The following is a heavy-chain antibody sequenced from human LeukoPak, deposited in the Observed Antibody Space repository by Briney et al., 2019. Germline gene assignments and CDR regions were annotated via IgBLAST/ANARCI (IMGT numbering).Heavy chain of an antibody. CDR2: ISGSGGST. V-gene: IGHV3-23*01. Sequence: GGSLRLSCAASGFTFSSYAMSWVRQAPGKGLEWVSAISGSGGSTYYADSVKGRLTVSRDNSKNTLYLQMNSLRAEDTAVYYCAKDRHMVRGVINYWGQGTLVTVSS. J-gene: IGHJ4*02. CDR1: GFTFSSYA. D-gene: IGHD3-10*01. CDR3: AKDRHMVRGVINY.